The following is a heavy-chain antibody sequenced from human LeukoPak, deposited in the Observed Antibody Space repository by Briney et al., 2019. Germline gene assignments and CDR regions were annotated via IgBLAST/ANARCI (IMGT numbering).Heavy chain of an antibody. Sequence: GGSLRLSCAASGFTFSSYWMSWVRQAPGKGLEWAANIEQDGSEKYHVDSVKGRFTISRDNAKNSLYLQMNSLRAEDTAVYYCASQQLKDAFDIWGQGTMVTVSS. CDR3: ASQQLKDAFDI. CDR2: IEQDGSEK. J-gene: IGHJ3*02. V-gene: IGHV3-7*01. CDR1: GFTFSSYW. D-gene: IGHD5-18*01.